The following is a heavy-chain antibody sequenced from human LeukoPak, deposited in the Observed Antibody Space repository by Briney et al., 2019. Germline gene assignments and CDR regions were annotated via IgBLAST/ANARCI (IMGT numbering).Heavy chain of an antibody. Sequence: SETLSLTCAVYGGSFSGYYWSWIRQPPGKGLGWIGEINHSGSTNYNPSLKSRVTISVDTSKNQFSLKLSSVTAADTAVYYCARGGLIHRQDIVVVPAATVPHFDYWGQGTLVTVSS. CDR1: GGSFSGYY. J-gene: IGHJ4*02. CDR2: INHSGST. V-gene: IGHV4-34*01. D-gene: IGHD2-2*01. CDR3: ARGGLIHRQDIVVVPAATVPHFDY.